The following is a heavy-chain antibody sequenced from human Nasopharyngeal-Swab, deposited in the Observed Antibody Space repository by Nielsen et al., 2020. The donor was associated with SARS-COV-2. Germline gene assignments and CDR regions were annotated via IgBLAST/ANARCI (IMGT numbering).Heavy chain of an antibody. CDR3: ARGGDPREVVAATDCFDP. D-gene: IGHD2-15*01. CDR2: INPGGGSA. Sequence: WVRQAPGQGLEWMRIINPGGGSARYSQNFQGRVTMTRDTSTSTVYMELSSLRSEDTAVYYCARGGDPREVVAATDCFDPWGQGTLVTVSS. V-gene: IGHV1-46*01. J-gene: IGHJ5*02.